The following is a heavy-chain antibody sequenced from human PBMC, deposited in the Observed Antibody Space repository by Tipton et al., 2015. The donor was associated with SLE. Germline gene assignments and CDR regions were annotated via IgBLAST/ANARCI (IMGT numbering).Heavy chain of an antibody. J-gene: IGHJ2*01. CDR2: IYYNGRT. CDR1: GGPISSSSYY. V-gene: IGHV4-39*07. CDR3: ATDPGDWYFDL. Sequence: TLSLTCTVSGGPISSSSYYWGWIRQPPGKGLEWIGTIYYNGRTYYNPSLKSRVTISVDTSKNQFSLKLSSVTAADTAVYYCATDPGDWYFDLWGRGTLVTVSS.